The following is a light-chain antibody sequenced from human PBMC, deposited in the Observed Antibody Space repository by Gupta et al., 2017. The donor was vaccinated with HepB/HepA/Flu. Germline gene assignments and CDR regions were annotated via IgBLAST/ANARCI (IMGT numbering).Light chain of an antibody. CDR2: GAS. CDR1: QSVSSSY. CDR3: QQYGSSPRT. V-gene: IGKV3-20*01. Sequence: EIELTHSPGTLAFSPGERATLSCRASQSVSSSYLAWYQQKPGQAPRLLIYGASSRATGIPDRFSGSGSGTDFTLTISRLEPEDFAVYYCQQYGSSPRTFGQGTKVEIK. J-gene: IGKJ1*01.